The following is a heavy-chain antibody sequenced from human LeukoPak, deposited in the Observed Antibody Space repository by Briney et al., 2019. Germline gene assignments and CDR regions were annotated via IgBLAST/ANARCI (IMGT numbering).Heavy chain of an antibody. CDR1: GFTFSTYV. Sequence: GGSLRLSCAASGFTFSTYVMNWVRQAPGKGLEWVSTISDSGGSTYYADSVKGRFTISRDNAKNSMHLQMSSLRAEDTAVYYCARDRGFCSSNGCPHGMDAWGQGTTVTVSS. V-gene: IGHV3-23*01. J-gene: IGHJ6*02. D-gene: IGHD2-2*01. CDR2: ISDSGGST. CDR3: ARDRGFCSSNGCPHGMDA.